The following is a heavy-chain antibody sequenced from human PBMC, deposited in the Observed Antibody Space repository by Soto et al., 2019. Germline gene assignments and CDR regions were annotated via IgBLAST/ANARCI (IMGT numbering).Heavy chain of an antibody. Sequence: GGSLRLSCAASGFTLSSYAMSWVRQAPGKGLEWVSTISVSGGTTYYGDSVKGRFAISRDTSKITLYLQMNSLRAEDTAVYYCARDLVAKPDYWGQGTLVTVS. CDR3: ARDLVAKPDY. CDR1: GFTLSSYA. J-gene: IGHJ4*02. D-gene: IGHD2-21*01. CDR2: ISVSGGTT. V-gene: IGHV3-23*01.